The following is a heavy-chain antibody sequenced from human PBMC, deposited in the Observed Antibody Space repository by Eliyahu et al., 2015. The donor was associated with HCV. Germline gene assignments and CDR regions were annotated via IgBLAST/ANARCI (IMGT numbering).Heavy chain of an antibody. V-gene: IGHV4-34*01. CDR2: XNHSGST. CDR3: ARKDYYDSSGYYYDWFDP. D-gene: IGHD3-22*01. CDR1: GGSFSGXX. Sequence: QVQLQQWGAGLLKPSETLSLTCAVYGGSFSGXXWXWIRQPPGKGLEWIGEXNHSGSTNYNPSLKSRVTILVDTSKNQFSLKLSPVTAADTAVYYCARKDYYDSSGYYYDWFDPWGQGTLVTVSS. J-gene: IGHJ5*02.